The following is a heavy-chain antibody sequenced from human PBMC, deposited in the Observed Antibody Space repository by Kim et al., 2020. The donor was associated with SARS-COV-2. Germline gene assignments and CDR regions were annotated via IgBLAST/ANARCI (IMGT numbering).Heavy chain of an antibody. CDR3: ARNARYSYGYG. D-gene: IGHD5-18*01. V-gene: IGHV3-74*01. CDR2: INSDGSST. Sequence: GGSLRLSCAASGFTFSSYWMHWVRQAPGKGLVWVSRINSDGSSTSYADSVKGRFTISRDNAKNTLYLQMNSLRAEDTAVYYCARNARYSYGYGWGQGTLVTVSS. CDR1: GFTFSSYW. J-gene: IGHJ4*02.